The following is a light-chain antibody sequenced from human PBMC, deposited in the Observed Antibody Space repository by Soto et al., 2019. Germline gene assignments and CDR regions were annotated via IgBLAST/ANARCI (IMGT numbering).Light chain of an antibody. J-gene: IGKJ1*01. V-gene: IGKV1-5*01. CDR2: DAS. CDR3: QQYNSYWT. Sequence: DIQMTQSPSTLSASVGDRVIITCRASQSISSWLAWYQQKPGKAPKLLIYDASSLESGVPSRFSGSGSGTEFTLTISSLQPVDFATYYCQQYNSYWTFGQGTKV. CDR1: QSISSW.